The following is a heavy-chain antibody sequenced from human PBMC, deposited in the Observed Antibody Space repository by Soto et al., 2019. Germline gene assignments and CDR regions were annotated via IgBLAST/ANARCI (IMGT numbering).Heavy chain of an antibody. J-gene: IGHJ6*02. D-gene: IGHD3-22*01. V-gene: IGHV4-61*01. Sequence: PSETLSLTCTVSGGSVSSGSYYWSWIRQPPGKGLEWIGYIYYSGSTNYNPSLKSRVTISVDTSKNQFSLKLSSVTAADTAVYYCARGYYDFGGGYGMDVWGQGTTVTVSS. CDR3: ARGYYDFGGGYGMDV. CDR1: GGSVSSGSYY. CDR2: IYYSGST.